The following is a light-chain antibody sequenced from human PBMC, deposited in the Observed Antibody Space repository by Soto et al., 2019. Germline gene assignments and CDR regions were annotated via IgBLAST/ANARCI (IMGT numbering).Light chain of an antibody. CDR2: GNS. V-gene: IGLV1-40*01. CDR1: SSNIGAGYD. J-gene: IGLJ2*01. Sequence: QSVLTQPPSVSGAPGQRVTISCTGSSSNIGAGYDVHWYQQLPGTAPKLLIYGNSNRPSGVPDRFSGSKSGTSASLAITGLQDEDEADYYCQSYYSSVSKGVFGGGTKLTVL. CDR3: QSYYSSVSKGV.